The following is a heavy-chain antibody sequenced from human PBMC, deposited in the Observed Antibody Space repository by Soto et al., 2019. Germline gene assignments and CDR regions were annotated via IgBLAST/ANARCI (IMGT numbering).Heavy chain of an antibody. Sequence: RASVKVSCKTSGYTFTSYGISWVRQAPGQGLEWMGWISGYNGNTNYAQAFQGRVTMTTDTSTSTAYMELRSLRSDDTAVYYCARVTTSLIVVVIKGFDYCGQGTLLTVSS. CDR2: ISGYNGNT. D-gene: IGHD3-22*01. V-gene: IGHV1-18*04. CDR3: ARVTTSLIVVVIKGFDY. CDR1: GYTFTSYG. J-gene: IGHJ4*02.